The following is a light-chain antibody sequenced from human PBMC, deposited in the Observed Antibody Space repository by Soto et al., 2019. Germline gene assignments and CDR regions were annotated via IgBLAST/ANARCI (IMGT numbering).Light chain of an antibody. CDR2: GAS. CDR3: HQYATSPGT. J-gene: IGKJ2*01. V-gene: IGKV3-20*01. CDR1: QSVASDY. Sequence: EIVLTQSPGTLALSPGERATLSCRANQSVASDYLAWYQHKPGQAPRLLIYGASTRAAGIPDTFGGSGSGTDFTLTISRLEPEDFATFFCHQYATSPGTFGQGTKLAIK.